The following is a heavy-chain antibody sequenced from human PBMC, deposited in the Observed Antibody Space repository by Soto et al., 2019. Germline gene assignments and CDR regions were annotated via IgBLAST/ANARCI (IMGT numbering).Heavy chain of an antibody. CDR1: VFTFSSYS. CDR3: GVAAIDDAFDI. V-gene: IGHV3-48*02. CDR2: ISSSSSTI. Sequence: PGGSLRLYCAGSVFTFSSYSLHLVRQAPGKGLECVSYISSSSSTIYYADSVKGRFTISRDNAKNSLYLQMNSLRDEDTAVYYCGVAAIDDAFDIWGQGTMVTVPS. J-gene: IGHJ3*02. D-gene: IGHD5-12*01.